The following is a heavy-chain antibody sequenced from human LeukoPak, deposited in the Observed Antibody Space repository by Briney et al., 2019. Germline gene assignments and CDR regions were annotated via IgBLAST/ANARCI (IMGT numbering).Heavy chain of an antibody. V-gene: IGHV3-23*01. Sequence: GGSLRLSCAASGITFSSYGMSWVRQAPGKGLEWVSVISGSGDYTYYADSVKGRFTTSRDNSKNTLYLQMNSLRAEDTAVYYCSKGGRVCPNGVCSARAFDIWGQGTMVTVSS. CDR2: ISGSGDYT. CDR1: GITFSSYG. D-gene: IGHD2-8*01. J-gene: IGHJ3*02. CDR3: SKGGRVCPNGVCSARAFDI.